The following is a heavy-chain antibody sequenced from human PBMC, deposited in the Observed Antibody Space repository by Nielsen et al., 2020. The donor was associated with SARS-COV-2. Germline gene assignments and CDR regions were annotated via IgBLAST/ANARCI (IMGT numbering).Heavy chain of an antibody. Sequence: SETLSLTCAVSGDSIGSGGYYWSWIRQHPEWGLEWVGYIYHTGSTYYNSALESRVAISADMSKNQFSLELTSLTAADTAVYYCARGIRPRHVFDIWGQGTMVTVSS. J-gene: IGHJ3*02. CDR2: IYHTGST. CDR1: GDSIGSGGYY. D-gene: IGHD2-21*01. V-gene: IGHV4-31*11. CDR3: ARGIRPRHVFDI.